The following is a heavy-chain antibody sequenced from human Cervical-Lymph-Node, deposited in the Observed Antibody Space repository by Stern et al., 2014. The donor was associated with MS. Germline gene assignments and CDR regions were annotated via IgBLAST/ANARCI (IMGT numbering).Heavy chain of an antibody. CDR3: ERSRMFYGSSGYYPAAFYI. D-gene: IGHD3-22*01. J-gene: IGHJ3*02. Sequence: QVQLHESGPGLVKPSQTLSLTCTVSGGSISSGGYYWSWIRQHPGKGLEWIGYISYSGTTYYHPSLKSLVTISVDTSKNQFSLKLSSVTAADTAVYFCERSRMFYGSSGYYPAAFYIWGQGTMVTVSS. CDR2: ISYSGTT. V-gene: IGHV4-31*01. CDR1: GGSISSGGYY.